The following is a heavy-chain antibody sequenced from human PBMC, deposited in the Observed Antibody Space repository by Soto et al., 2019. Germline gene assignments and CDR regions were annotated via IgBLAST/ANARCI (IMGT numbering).Heavy chain of an antibody. J-gene: IGHJ6*02. V-gene: IGHV3-33*01. CDR1: GFTFSSYG. Sequence: AGGSLRLSCAASGFTFSSYGMHWVRQAPGKGLEWVAVIWYDGSNKYYADSVKGRFTISRDNSKNTLYLQMNSLRAEDTAVYYCARDPLRYVTFWGMDVWGQGTTVTVSS. CDR2: IWYDGSNK. CDR3: ARDPLRYVTFWGMDV. D-gene: IGHD3-9*01.